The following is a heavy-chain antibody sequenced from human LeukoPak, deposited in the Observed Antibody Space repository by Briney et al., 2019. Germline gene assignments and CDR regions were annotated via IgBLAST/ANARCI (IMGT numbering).Heavy chain of an antibody. Sequence: ASVKVSCKASGYTFTSYDINWVRQATGQGLEWMGWISAYNGNTNYAQKLQGRVTMTTDTSTSTAYMELRSLRSDDTAVYYCAREVRDGYRGRDWYFDLWGRGTLVTVSS. CDR1: GYTFTSYD. CDR2: ISAYNGNT. J-gene: IGHJ2*01. D-gene: IGHD5-24*01. V-gene: IGHV1-18*01. CDR3: AREVRDGYRGRDWYFDL.